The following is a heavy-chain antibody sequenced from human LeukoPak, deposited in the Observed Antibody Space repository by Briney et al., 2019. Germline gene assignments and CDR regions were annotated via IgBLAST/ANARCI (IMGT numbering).Heavy chain of an antibody. CDR2: LYSGGVT. J-gene: IGHJ4*02. V-gene: IGHV3-53*01. CDR3: ARDPGAWYYDC. CDR1: GFIVSNNY. Sequence: PGGSLRLSCAASGFIVSNNYMTWVRQAPGKGLEWVAVLYSGGVTSYADSVKGRVTISRDKSKNTLYLQMNSLRDEDTAVYYCARDPGAWYYDCWGQGALVTVSS. D-gene: IGHD7-27*01.